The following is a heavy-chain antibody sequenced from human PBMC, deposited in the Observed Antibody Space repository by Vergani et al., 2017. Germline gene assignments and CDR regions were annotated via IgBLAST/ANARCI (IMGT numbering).Heavy chain of an antibody. V-gene: IGHV4-59*11. CDR2: IYYSGST. J-gene: IGHJ4*02. CDR1: GGSISSHY. CDR3: ARDSIYGLFDY. D-gene: IGHD3-10*01. Sequence: QVQLQESGPGLVKPSETLSLTCTVSGGSISSHYWSWIRQPPGKGLEWIGYIYYSGSTDYNPSLKSRVTISVDTSKNQFSLKLSSVTAADTAVYYCARDSIYGLFDYWGQGTLVTVSS.